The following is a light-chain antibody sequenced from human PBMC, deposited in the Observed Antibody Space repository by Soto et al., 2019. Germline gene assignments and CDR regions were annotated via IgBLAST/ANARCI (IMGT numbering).Light chain of an antibody. CDR3: QQSYSSPLT. CDR2: AAS. V-gene: IGKV1-39*01. J-gene: IGKJ4*01. Sequence: DIQLTQSPSSLSASAGDRVTITCRGTQNIRSSLNWYQQKPGTAPKLLLYAASSLQSGVPSRFSGSGSGTDFTLTISSLQPEDFATYYCQQSYSSPLTFGGGTKVDI. CDR1: QNIRSS.